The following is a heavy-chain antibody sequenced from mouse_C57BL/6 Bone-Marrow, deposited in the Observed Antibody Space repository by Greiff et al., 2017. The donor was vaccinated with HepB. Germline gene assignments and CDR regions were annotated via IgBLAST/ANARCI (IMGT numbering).Heavy chain of an antibody. Sequence: QVQLQQSGPELVKPGASVKISCKASGYAFSSSWMNWVKQRPGKGLEWIGRIYPGDGDTNYNGKFKGKATLTADKSSSTAYMQLSSLTSEDSAVYFCARRSNYDFWYFDVWGTGTTVTVSS. CDR2: IYPGDGDT. V-gene: IGHV1-82*01. D-gene: IGHD2-5*01. J-gene: IGHJ1*03. CDR3: ARRSNYDFWYFDV. CDR1: GYAFSSSW.